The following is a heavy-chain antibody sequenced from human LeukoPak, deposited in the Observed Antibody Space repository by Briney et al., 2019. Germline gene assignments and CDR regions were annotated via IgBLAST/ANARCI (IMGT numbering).Heavy chain of an antibody. D-gene: IGHD3-22*01. J-gene: IGHJ5*02. CDR1: GFTVSSNY. V-gene: IGHV3-53*04. Sequence: GGSLRLSCAASGFTVSSNYMSWVRQAPGKGLEWVSVIYSGGSTYYADSVKGRFTISRHNSKNTLYLQMNSLRAEDTAVYYCARDLTMIVRAFDPWGQGTLVTVSS. CDR2: IYSGGST. CDR3: ARDLTMIVRAFDP.